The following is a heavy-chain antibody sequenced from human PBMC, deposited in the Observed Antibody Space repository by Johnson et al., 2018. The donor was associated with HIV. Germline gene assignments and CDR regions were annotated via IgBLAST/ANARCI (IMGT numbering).Heavy chain of an antibody. CDR3: AKDEEGELELPDAFDI. J-gene: IGHJ3*02. D-gene: IGHD1-7*01. CDR1: GFTFSSYG. CDR2: IWYDGSNK. Sequence: QVQLVEYGGGLVKPGGSLRLSCAASGFTFSSYGMHWVRQAPGKGLAWVAVIWYDGSNKYYADSVKGRFTISRDNSKNTLYLQMNSLRAEDTAVYYCAKDEEGELELPDAFDIWGQGTMVTVSS. V-gene: IGHV3-33*06.